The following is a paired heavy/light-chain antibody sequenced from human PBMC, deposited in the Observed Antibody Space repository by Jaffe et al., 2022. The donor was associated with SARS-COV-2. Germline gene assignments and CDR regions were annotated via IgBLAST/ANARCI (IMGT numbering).Heavy chain of an antibody. V-gene: IGHV3-23*04. D-gene: IGHD3-10*01. CDR3: AKTGELMFRVNKGGLWGQQLERGRSNYFYYMDV. CDR1: GFTFSSNA. CDR2: ISSSGVST. J-gene: IGHJ6*03. Sequence: EVQLVESGGGLVQPGGSLKLSCAASGFTFSSNAMSWVRQAPGKGLEWVSAISSSGVSTYYADSVTGRFTISRDNSKNTLYLQMNTLRAEDTAVYYCAKTGELMFRVNKGGLWGQQLERGRSNYFYYMDVWGKGTTVTVSS.
Light chain of an antibody. CDR2: GAS. J-gene: IGKJ2*01. CDR1: QSGSSRY. V-gene: IGKV3-20*01. CDR3: QQYDSSPLYT. Sequence: EIVLTQSPGTLSLSPGERATLSCRASQSGSSRYLAWYQQKPGQAPRLLIYGASSRATGIPDRFSGSGSGTDFTLTISRLEPEDFAVYYCQQYDSSPLYTFGQGTKLEIK.